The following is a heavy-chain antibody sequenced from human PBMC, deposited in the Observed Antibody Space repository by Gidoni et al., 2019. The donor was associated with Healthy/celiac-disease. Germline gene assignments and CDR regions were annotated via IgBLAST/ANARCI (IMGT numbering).Heavy chain of an antibody. D-gene: IGHD6-6*01. CDR3: AKSPYSSSSADYYYYMDV. J-gene: IGHJ6*03. Sequence: QVQLQESGPGLVKPSETLSLTCTVSGGSLSSYYWSWIRQPPGKGLEWIGYIYYSGSTNYNPSLKSRVTISVDTSKNQFSLKLSSVTAADTAVYYCAKSPYSSSSADYYYYMDVWGKGTTVTVSS. V-gene: IGHV4-59*01. CDR2: IYYSGST. CDR1: GGSLSSYY.